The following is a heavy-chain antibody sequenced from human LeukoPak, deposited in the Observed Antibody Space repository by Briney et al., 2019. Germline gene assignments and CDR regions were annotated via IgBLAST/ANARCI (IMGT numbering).Heavy chain of an antibody. CDR3: ARDNGGYNWFDP. Sequence: PGGSLRLSCAASGFTFSSYGMHWVRQAPGKGLEWVAVIWYDGSYKYYADSVKGRFTISRENSNNTLYLQMSSLRAEDTAVYYCARDNGGYNWFDPWGQGTLVTVSS. J-gene: IGHJ5*02. CDR2: IWYDGSYK. V-gene: IGHV3-33*01. D-gene: IGHD2-8*01. CDR1: GFTFSSYG.